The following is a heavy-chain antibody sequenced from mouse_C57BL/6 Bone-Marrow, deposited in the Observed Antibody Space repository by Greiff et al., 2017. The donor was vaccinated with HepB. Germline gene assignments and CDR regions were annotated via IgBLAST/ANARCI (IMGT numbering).Heavy chain of an antibody. CDR1: GYTFTDYY. V-gene: IGHV1-76*01. J-gene: IGHJ4*01. Sequence: QVQLQQSGAELVRPGASVKLSCKASGYTFTDYYINWVKQRPGQGLEWIARIYPGSGNTYYNEKFKGKATLTAEKSSSTAYMQLSSLTSEDSAVYFCARRTTVVARDAMDYWGQGTSVTVSS. D-gene: IGHD1-1*01. CDR2: IYPGSGNT. CDR3: ARRTTVVARDAMDY.